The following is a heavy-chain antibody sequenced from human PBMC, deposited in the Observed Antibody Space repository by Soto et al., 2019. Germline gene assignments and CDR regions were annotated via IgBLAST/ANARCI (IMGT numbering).Heavy chain of an antibody. V-gene: IGHV1-18*01. D-gene: IGHD3-10*01. CDR3: AKAYGSGSYYNYFDY. Sequence: ASVKVSCKASGYTFTSYGISWVRQAPGQGLEWMGWISAYNGNTNYAQKLQGRVTMTTDTSTSTAYMELRSLRSDDTAVYYCAKAYGSGSYYNYFDYWGQGTLVTVSS. CDR1: GYTFTSYG. J-gene: IGHJ4*02. CDR2: ISAYNGNT.